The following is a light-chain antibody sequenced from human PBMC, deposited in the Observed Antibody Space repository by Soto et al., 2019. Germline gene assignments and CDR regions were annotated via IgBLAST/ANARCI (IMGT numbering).Light chain of an antibody. CDR2: VTS. J-gene: IGKJ1*01. CDR3: QQYNIWPLWT. Sequence: EIVMTQSPVTLSVSPLETATLSSMASQNISRSLAWYQQKPGQGPSLLIYVTSRRAGGVPARFSGGGSGTELTLTISSLQSEDFAVYFCQQYNIWPLWTFGQGTKVDIK. CDR1: QNISRS. V-gene: IGKV3-15*01.